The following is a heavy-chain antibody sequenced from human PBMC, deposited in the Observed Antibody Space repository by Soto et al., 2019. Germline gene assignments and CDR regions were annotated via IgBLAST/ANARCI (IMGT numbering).Heavy chain of an antibody. D-gene: IGHD3-22*01. J-gene: IGHJ4*02. CDR1: GYTLTELS. CDR2: FDPEDGET. V-gene: IGHV1-24*01. Sequence: SXKVSCKVSGYTLTELSMHWVRQAPGKGLEWMGGFDPEDGETIYAQKFQGRVTMTEDTSTDTAYMELSSLRSEDTAVYYCATAGPYYYDSSGYSYWGQGTLVTVSS. CDR3: ATAGPYYYDSSGYSY.